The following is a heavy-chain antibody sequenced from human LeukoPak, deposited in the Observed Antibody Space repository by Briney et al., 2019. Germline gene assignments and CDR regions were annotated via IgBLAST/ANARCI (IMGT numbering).Heavy chain of an antibody. Sequence: GESLRLSCAASGFTFSSYYMHWVRQAPGKGLVWVSRIKSDGSVTGYADSVKGRFAISRDNAKNTMYLQMNSLRAEDTAVYYCARDWIDRGTFDPWGQGTLVTVSS. J-gene: IGHJ5*02. D-gene: IGHD2-2*03. CDR1: GFTFSSYY. V-gene: IGHV3-74*01. CDR3: ARDWIDRGTFDP. CDR2: IKSDGSVT.